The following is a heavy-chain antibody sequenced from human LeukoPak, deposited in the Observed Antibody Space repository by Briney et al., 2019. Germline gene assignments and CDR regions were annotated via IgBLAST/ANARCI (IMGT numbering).Heavy chain of an antibody. CDR2: ITWKSGTI. CDR1: GFTFDDYA. CDR3: AKGPLRRAVTPPGDY. Sequence: GGSLRLSCAASGFTFDDYAMHWVRQAPGKGLERVSGITWKSGTIAYADSVKGRFTISRDNAKNSLYLQMNSLRAEDTALYYCAKGPLRRAVTPPGDYWGQGTLVTVSS. V-gene: IGHV3-9*01. D-gene: IGHD4-17*01. J-gene: IGHJ4*02.